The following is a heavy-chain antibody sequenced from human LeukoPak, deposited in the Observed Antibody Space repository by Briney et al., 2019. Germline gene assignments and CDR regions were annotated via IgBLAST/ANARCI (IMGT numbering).Heavy chain of an antibody. CDR2: ISGDGGST. J-gene: IGHJ4*02. CDR3: AKDMGYWEMATITGIDY. CDR1: GFTFDDYA. Sequence: GGSLRLSCAGSGFTFDDYAMHWVRQAPGKGLEWVSLISGDGGSTYYADSVKGRLTISRDNSKNSLYLQMNSLRTEDTALYYCAKDMGYWEMATITGIDYWGQGTLVTVSS. D-gene: IGHD5-24*01. V-gene: IGHV3-43*02.